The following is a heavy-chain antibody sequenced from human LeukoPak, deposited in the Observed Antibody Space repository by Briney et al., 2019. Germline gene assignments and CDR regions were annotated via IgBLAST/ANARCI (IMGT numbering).Heavy chain of an antibody. CDR3: AKFEGALLGNYYMDV. J-gene: IGHJ6*03. CDR1: GFTFSTSG. CDR2: ISSSSSTI. Sequence: GGSLRLSCAASGFTFSTSGMNWVRQAPGKGLEWVSYISSSSSTIYYADSVKGRFTISRDNSKNTLFLQMVSLRAEDTAVYYCAKFEGALLGNYYMDVWGKGTTVTVSS. V-gene: IGHV3-48*01.